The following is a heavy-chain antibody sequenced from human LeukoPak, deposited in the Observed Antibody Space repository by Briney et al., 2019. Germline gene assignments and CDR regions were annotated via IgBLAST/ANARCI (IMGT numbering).Heavy chain of an antibody. V-gene: IGHV3-23*01. CDR1: GFTFNNYV. CDR2: ISGGGDPT. Sequence: GGSLRPSCKASGFTFNNYVLSWVRQAPGKGLEWVSAISGGGDPTYYADSVKGRFTISRDTSKNTLYLQMNSLRAEDTAVYYCAKDPRGGFSGSWYFDYWGQGTLVTVSS. D-gene: IGHD1-26*01. J-gene: IGHJ4*02. CDR3: AKDPRGGFSGSWYFDY.